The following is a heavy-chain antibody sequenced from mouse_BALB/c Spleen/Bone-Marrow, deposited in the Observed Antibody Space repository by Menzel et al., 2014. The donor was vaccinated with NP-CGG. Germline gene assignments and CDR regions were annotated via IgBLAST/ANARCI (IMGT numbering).Heavy chain of an antibody. CDR3: ARQGYYGYSDY. CDR2: INPDSSTI. D-gene: IGHD1-2*01. V-gene: IGHV4-1*02. CDR1: GFDFSRYW. J-gene: IGHJ2*01. Sequence: EVKLMESGGGLVQPGGSLKLSCAASGFDFSRYWMSWVRQAPGKGLEWIGEINPDSSTINYTPSLKDKFIISRDNAKNTLYLQMRKVRPEDTALYYCARQGYYGYSDYWGQGTTLTVSS.